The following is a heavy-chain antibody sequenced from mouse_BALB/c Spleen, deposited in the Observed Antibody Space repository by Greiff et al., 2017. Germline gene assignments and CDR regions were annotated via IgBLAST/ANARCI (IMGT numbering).Heavy chain of an antibody. J-gene: IGHJ1*01. V-gene: IGHV5-17*02. D-gene: IGHD4-1*01. CDR1: GFTFSSFG. CDR3: ARSNWDWYFDV. CDR2: ISSGSSTI. Sequence: LVESGGGLVQPGGSRKLSCAASGFTFSSFGMHWVRQAPEKGLEWVAYISSGSSTIYYADTVKGRFTISRDNPKNTLFLQMTSLRSEDTAMYYCARSNWDWYFDVWGAGTTVTVSS.